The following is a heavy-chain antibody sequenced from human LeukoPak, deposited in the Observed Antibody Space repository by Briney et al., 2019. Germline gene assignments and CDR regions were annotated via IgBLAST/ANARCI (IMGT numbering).Heavy chain of an antibody. Sequence: GASVKVSCKASGYTFTSYGISWVRQAPGQGLERMGWISACNGNTNYAQKLQGRVTMTTDTSTSTAYMELRSLRSDDTAVYYCARDAYYRYCSSTSCLGWFDPWGQGTLVTVSS. CDR3: ARDAYYRYCSSTSCLGWFDP. CDR2: ISACNGNT. D-gene: IGHD2-2*01. CDR1: GYTFTSYG. J-gene: IGHJ5*02. V-gene: IGHV1-18*01.